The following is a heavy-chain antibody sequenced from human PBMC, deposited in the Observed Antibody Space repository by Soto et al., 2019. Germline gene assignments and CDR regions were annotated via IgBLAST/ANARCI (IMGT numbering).Heavy chain of an antibody. Sequence: SETLSLTCAVSGGSISSSNWWSWVRQPPGKGLEWIGEIYHSGSTNYNPSLKSRVTISVDKSKNQFSLKLSSVTAADTAVYYCARVSGDYVHYYGMDVWGQGTTVTVSS. V-gene: IGHV4-4*02. CDR2: IYHSGST. J-gene: IGHJ6*02. CDR1: GGSISSSNW. D-gene: IGHD4-17*01. CDR3: ARVSGDYVHYYGMDV.